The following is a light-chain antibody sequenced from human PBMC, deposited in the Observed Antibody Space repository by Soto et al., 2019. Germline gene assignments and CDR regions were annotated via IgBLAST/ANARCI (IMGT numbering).Light chain of an antibody. Sequence: DIVLTQSPAPLPVTPGEPASISCRSSQSLLHSNGYNYLDWYLQKPGQSPQLLFYLGSTRASGVPDRFSGSGSGTDFTLKISRVEAGDVGVYYCMQALQTPMFTFGQGTKLQI. V-gene: IGKV2-28*01. CDR1: QSLLHSNGYNY. CDR3: MQALQTPMFT. J-gene: IGKJ2*01. CDR2: LGS.